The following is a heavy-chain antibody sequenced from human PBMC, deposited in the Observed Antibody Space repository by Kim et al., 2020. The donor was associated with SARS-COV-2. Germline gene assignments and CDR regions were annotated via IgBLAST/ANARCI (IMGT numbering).Heavy chain of an antibody. Sequence: SETLSLTCTVSGGSISSYYWSWIRQPPGKGLEWIGYIYYSGSTKYNPSLKSRVTISVDTSKNQFSLKLSSVTAADTAVYYCARGDDSSGYYYGWYFDLWG. CDR3: ARGDDSSGYYYGWYFDL. D-gene: IGHD3-22*01. V-gene: IGHV4-59*01. CDR2: IYYSGST. J-gene: IGHJ2*01. CDR1: GGSISSYY.